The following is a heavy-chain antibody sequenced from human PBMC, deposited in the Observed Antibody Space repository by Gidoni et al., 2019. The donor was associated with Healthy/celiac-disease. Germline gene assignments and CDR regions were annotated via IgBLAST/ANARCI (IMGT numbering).Heavy chain of an antibody. CDR2: ISSSSSYI. Sequence: EVQLVESGGGLVKPGGSLRLACAASGFTFSSYSMNWVRQAPGKGLGWVSSISSSSSYIYYADSVKGRFTISRDNAKNSLYLQMNSLRAEDTAVYYCARDLYDGYNSYFDYWGQGTLVTVSS. D-gene: IGHD1-1*01. V-gene: IGHV3-21*01. CDR3: ARDLYDGYNSYFDY. CDR1: GFTFSSYS. J-gene: IGHJ4*02.